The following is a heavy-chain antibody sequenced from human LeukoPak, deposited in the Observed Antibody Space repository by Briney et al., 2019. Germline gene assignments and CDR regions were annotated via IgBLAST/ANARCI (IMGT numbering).Heavy chain of an antibody. V-gene: IGHV3-66*01. CDR2: IYSGGST. CDR1: GFLVSSKY. D-gene: IGHD4-17*01. J-gene: IGHJ4*02. CDR3: VRVDDYGDYPYYFDS. Sequence: GGSLRLSCAASGFLVSSKYMSWVRQAPGKGREWVSVIYSGGSTYYADSVKGRFTISRDNSKNTVYLQMNSLRAEDTAVYYCVRVDDYGDYPYYFDSWGQGTLVTVSS.